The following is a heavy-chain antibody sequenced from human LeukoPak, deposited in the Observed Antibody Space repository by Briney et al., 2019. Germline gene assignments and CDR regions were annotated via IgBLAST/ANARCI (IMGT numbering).Heavy chain of an antibody. D-gene: IGHD3-3*01. Sequence: GASVKVSCKASGYTFTSYGISWVRQAPGQGLEWMGWISAYNGNTSYAQKLQGRVTMTTDTSTSTAYMELRSLRSDDTAVYYCARVSPNDFWSGPYYWGQGTLVTVSS. CDR3: ARVSPNDFWSGPYY. CDR1: GYTFTSYG. CDR2: ISAYNGNT. J-gene: IGHJ4*02. V-gene: IGHV1-18*01.